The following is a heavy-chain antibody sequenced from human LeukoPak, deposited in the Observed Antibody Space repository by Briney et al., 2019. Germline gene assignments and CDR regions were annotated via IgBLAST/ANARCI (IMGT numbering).Heavy chain of an antibody. D-gene: IGHD1-26*01. CDR3: ARDSRASGIFDY. CDR2: IYHSGST. Sequence: PSETLSLTCDVSGYSISRSYYWGWIRQPPGKGLEWIGSIYHSGSTYYNPSLKSRVTISVDTSKNQFSLKLSSVTAADTAVYYCARDSRASGIFDYWGQGTLVTASS. CDR1: GYSISRSYY. J-gene: IGHJ4*02. V-gene: IGHV4-38-2*02.